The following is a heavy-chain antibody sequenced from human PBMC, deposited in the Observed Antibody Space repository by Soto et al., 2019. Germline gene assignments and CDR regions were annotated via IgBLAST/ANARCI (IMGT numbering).Heavy chain of an antibody. Sequence: SVKVSCKASGGTFSSYAISWVRQAPGQGLEWMGGIIPIFGTANYAQKFQGRVTITADESTSTAYMELSSLRSEDTAVYYCASRHSSGWTFGYWGQGTLVTVSS. J-gene: IGHJ4*02. V-gene: IGHV1-69*13. CDR2: IIPIFGTA. CDR1: GGTFSSYA. D-gene: IGHD6-19*01. CDR3: ASRHSSGWTFGY.